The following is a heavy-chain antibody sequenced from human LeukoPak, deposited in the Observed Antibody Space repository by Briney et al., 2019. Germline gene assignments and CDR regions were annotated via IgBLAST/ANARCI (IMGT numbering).Heavy chain of an antibody. CDR2: INPNGGGT. CDR3: ARESRDSSGYYPGSFDY. Sequence: ASVKVSCKASGYTFTGYYMHWVRQAPGQGLEWMGWINPNGGGTNYAQKFQGRVTMTRDTSISTAYMELSRLRSDDTAVYYCARESRDSSGYYPGSFDYWGQGTLVTVSS. CDR1: GYTFTGYY. D-gene: IGHD3-22*01. J-gene: IGHJ4*02. V-gene: IGHV1-2*02.